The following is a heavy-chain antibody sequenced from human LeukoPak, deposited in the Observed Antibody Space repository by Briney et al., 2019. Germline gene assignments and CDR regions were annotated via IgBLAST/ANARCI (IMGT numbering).Heavy chain of an antibody. CDR1: GFTFSSYA. J-gene: IGHJ4*02. Sequence: GGSLRLSCAASGFTFSSYAMSWVRQAPGKGLEWVSAVSGSGGSTYYADSVKGRFTISRDNSKNTLYLQMNSLRAEDTAVYYCAKGVIFRSGKYDFDYWGQGTLVTVSS. D-gene: IGHD3-3*01. CDR2: VSGSGGST. CDR3: AKGVIFRSGKYDFDY. V-gene: IGHV3-23*01.